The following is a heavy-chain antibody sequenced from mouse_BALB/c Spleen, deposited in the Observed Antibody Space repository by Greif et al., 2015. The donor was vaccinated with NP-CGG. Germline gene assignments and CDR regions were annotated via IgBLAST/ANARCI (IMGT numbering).Heavy chain of an antibody. D-gene: IGHD1-2*01. CDR3: TRGRRRDFDF. V-gene: IGHV1S81*02. J-gene: IGHJ2*01. Sequence: VHLVESGAELVKPGASVKLSCKASGYTFISYYMYWVKQRPGQGLEWIGEINPNNGGANLNEKFKSKATLTVDKSSSTAYMQLSSLTSEDSAVYFCTRGRRRDFDFWGQGTTLTVSS. CDR2: INPNNGGA. CDR1: GYTFISYY.